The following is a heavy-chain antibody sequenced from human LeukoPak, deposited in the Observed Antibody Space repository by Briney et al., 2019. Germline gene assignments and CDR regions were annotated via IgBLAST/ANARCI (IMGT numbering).Heavy chain of an antibody. CDR2: INPNSGGT. CDR1: RYTFTGYY. CDR3: ARDVGATAKFDY. V-gene: IGHV1-2*02. D-gene: IGHD1-26*01. Sequence: ASVKVSCKASRYTFTGYYMHWLRQAPGQGLEWMGWINPNSGGTNYAQKFQGRVTMTRDTSISTAYMELSRLRSDDTAVYYCARDVGATAKFDYWGQGTLVTVSS. J-gene: IGHJ4*02.